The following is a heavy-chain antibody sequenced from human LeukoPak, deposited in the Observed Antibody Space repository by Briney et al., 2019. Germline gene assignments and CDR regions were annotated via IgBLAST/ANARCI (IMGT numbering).Heavy chain of an antibody. Sequence: SETLSLTCTVSGGSISSSSYYWGWIRQPPGKGLEWIGSIYYSGSTYYNPSLKSRVTISVDTSKNQFSLKLSSVTAADTAVYYCARVLRGGVTTTWGQGTLVTVSS. V-gene: IGHV4-39*01. CDR1: GGSISSSSYY. CDR2: IYYSGST. J-gene: IGHJ5*02. CDR3: ARVLRGGVTTT. D-gene: IGHD4-17*01.